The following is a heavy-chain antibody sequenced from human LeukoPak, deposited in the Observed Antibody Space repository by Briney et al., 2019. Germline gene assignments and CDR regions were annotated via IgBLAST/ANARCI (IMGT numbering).Heavy chain of an antibody. CDR2: IYNSGST. J-gene: IGHJ5*02. V-gene: IGHV4-59*01. D-gene: IGHD3-3*01. CDR1: GGSISHYH. CDR3: ARGGFFKGWFDP. Sequence: ASETLSLTCTFSGGSISHYHWSWIRQPPGKGLEWIGNIYNSGSTNYSPSLKSRVTISVDTSKNQFSLKLSSVTAADTAVYYCARGGFFKGWFDPWGQGTLVTVSS.